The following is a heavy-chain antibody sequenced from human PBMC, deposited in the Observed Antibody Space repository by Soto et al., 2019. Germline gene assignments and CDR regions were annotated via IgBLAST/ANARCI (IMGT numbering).Heavy chain of an antibody. Sequence: LILSCAASGFTFSSYDMHWVRQARVKVRDWVSAIGTAGDTYYPGSVKGRFTISRENAKNSLYLQMNSLRAGDTAVYYCAKLLRFLEWLLRYYYYYYGMDVWGQGTTVTVSS. V-gene: IGHV3-13*01. CDR1: GFTFSSYD. CDR3: AKLLRFLEWLLRYYYYYYGMDV. J-gene: IGHJ6*02. D-gene: IGHD3-3*01. CDR2: IGTAGDT.